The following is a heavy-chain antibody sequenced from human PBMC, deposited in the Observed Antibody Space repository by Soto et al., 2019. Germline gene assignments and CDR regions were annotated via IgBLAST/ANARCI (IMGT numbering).Heavy chain of an antibody. CDR1: GGTFSSYT. CDR2: IIPLLGIA. V-gene: IGHV1-69*02. CDR3: AGAASGYSSGWYGY. D-gene: IGHD6-19*01. J-gene: IGHJ4*02. Sequence: QVQLVQSGAEVKKPGSSVKVSCKASGGTFSSYTISWVRQAPGQGLEWMGRIIPLLGIANYAQKFQGRVMITADKSTSTDYMELSSLRSEDTAVYYCAGAASGYSSGWYGYWGQGTLVTVSS.